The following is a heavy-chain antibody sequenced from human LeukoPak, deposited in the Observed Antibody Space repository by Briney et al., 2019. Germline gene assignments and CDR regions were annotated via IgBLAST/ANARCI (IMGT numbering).Heavy chain of an antibody. V-gene: IGHV3-21*01. Sequence: PGGSLRLPCAASGFTFSSYSMNWVRQAPGKGLEWVSSISSESTYIFYADSVKGRFTISRDNAKNSLYLQMNSLRAEDTAVYYCASFETVAAKPFDYWGQGTLVTVSS. J-gene: IGHJ4*02. CDR1: GFTFSSYS. D-gene: IGHD6-19*01. CDR2: ISSESTYI. CDR3: ASFETVAAKPFDY.